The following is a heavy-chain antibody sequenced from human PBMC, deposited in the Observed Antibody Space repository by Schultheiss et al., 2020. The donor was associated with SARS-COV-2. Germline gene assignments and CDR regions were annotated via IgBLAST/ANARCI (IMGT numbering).Heavy chain of an antibody. V-gene: IGHV4-30-2*01. CDR2: IYHSGST. CDR3: ARTGAVAGTYLYYYYGMDV. D-gene: IGHD6-19*01. CDR1: GGSVSSGSYY. J-gene: IGHJ6*02. Sequence: SQTLSLTCTVSGGSVSSGSYYWSWIRQPPGKGLEWIGYIYHSGSTNYNPSLKSRVTISVDKSKNQFSLKLSSVTAADTAVYYCARTGAVAGTYLYYYYGMDVWGQGTTVTVSS.